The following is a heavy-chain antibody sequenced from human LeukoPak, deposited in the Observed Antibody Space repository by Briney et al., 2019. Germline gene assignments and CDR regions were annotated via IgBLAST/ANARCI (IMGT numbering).Heavy chain of an antibody. CDR1: GFTFSSYS. Sequence: GGSLRLSCAASGFTFSSYSMNWVRQAPGKGLEWVSYISSSSSTIYYADSVKGRFTISRDNAKNSLYLQMNSLRDEDTAVYYCARGPHYYDSSGYLIDYWGQGTLVTVSS. D-gene: IGHD3-22*01. CDR2: ISSSSSTI. CDR3: ARGPHYYDSSGYLIDY. V-gene: IGHV3-48*02. J-gene: IGHJ4*02.